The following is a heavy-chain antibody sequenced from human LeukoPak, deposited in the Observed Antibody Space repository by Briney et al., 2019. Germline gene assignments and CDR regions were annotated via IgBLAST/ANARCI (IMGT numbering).Heavy chain of an antibody. J-gene: IGHJ3*02. Sequence: ASVKVSCKASGGTFSSYAISWVRQAPGQGLEWMGGIIPIFGTANYAQKFQGRVTITADESTSTAYTELSSLRSEDTAVYYCARDPTPDAFDIWGQGTMVTVSS. CDR1: GGTFSSYA. V-gene: IGHV1-69*01. CDR2: IIPIFGTA. CDR3: ARDPTPDAFDI.